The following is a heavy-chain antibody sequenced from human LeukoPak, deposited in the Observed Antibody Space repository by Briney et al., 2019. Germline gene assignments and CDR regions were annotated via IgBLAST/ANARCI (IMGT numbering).Heavy chain of an antibody. CDR2: IKQDGSEK. CDR1: GFTFSSYW. V-gene: IGHV3-7*01. D-gene: IGHD3-3*01. J-gene: IGHJ6*03. CDR3: ARGASYDFWSGYFYYYYMDV. Sequence: HPGGSLRLSCAASGFTFSSYWMSWVRQAPGKGLEWVANIKQDGSEKYYVDSVKGRFTISRDNAKNSLYLQMNSLRAEDTAVYYCARGASYDFWSGYFYYYYMDVWGKGTTVTVSS.